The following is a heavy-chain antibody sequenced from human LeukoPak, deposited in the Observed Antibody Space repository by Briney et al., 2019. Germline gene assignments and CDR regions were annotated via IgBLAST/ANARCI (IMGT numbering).Heavy chain of an antibody. V-gene: IGHV3-74*01. CDR3: TRAGSGSSYDS. CDR1: GFTFSSYS. J-gene: IGHJ4*02. D-gene: IGHD3-10*01. CDR2: INSDGTGT. Sequence: GGSLRLSCAASGFTFSSYSMNWVRQAPGKGLVWVSLINSDGTGTIYADSVRGRFTISRDTAKNTLYLEMNRLRADDTAVYYCTRAGSGSSYDSWGQGTLVTVSS.